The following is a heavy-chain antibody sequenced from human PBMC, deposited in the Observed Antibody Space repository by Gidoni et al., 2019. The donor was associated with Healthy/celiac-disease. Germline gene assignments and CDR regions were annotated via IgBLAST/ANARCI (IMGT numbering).Heavy chain of an antibody. CDR2: IYYSGST. V-gene: IGHV4-39*01. CDR3: ASSYEYSSSWYVVDAFDI. D-gene: IGHD6-13*01. J-gene: IGHJ3*02. CDR1: GGSTSRSSYY. Sequence: QLQLQESGPGLVQPSATLSLTCTVSGGSTSRSSYYWVWIRQPPGKGLEWIGRIYYSGSTYYNPSLKSRVTISVDTSKNQFSLKLSSVTAADTAVYYGASSYEYSSSWYVVDAFDIWGQGTMVTVSS.